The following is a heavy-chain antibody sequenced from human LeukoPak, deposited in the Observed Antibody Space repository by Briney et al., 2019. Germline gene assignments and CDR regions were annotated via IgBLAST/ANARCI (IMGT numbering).Heavy chain of an antibody. D-gene: IGHD3-22*01. CDR2: INPNSGGT. CDR1: GYTFTGYY. V-gene: IGHV1-2*02. CDR3: ARVPYYYDSSGYPDY. Sequence: GASVKVSCKASGYTFTGYYMHWVRQAPGQGLEWKGWINPNSGGTNYAQKFQGRVTMTRDTSISTAYTELSRLRSDDTAVYYCARVPYYYDSSGYPDYWGQGTLVTVSS. J-gene: IGHJ4*02.